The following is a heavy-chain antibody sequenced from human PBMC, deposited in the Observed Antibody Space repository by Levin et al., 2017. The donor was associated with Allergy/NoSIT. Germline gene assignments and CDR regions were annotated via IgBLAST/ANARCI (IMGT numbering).Heavy chain of an antibody. CDR2: ISSRGTTI. CDR1: GFTFSDYY. CDR3: ARPSEEWLRFTPLLKYSHIYALDV. Sequence: PGGSLRLSCAASGFTFSDYYMTWVRQAPGKGLEWVSYISSRGTTIYYTDSVKGRFTISRDNAENSLYLQMNSLRAEDTAVYYCARPSEEWLRFTPLLKYSHIYALDVWGLGTTVTVSS. V-gene: IGHV3-11*01. J-gene: IGHJ6*02. D-gene: IGHD5-12*01.